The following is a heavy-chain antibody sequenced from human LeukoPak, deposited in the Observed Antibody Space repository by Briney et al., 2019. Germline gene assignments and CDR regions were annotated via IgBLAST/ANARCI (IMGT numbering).Heavy chain of an antibody. Sequence: SETLSLTCIVSGGSISSYYWSWIRQPAGRGLEWIGRIYISGRTNYNPSLKSRVTMSVDTSKNQFSLKLRSVIAADTAVYYCARAGYYYDSSAYAIDYWGQGTLVTVSS. V-gene: IGHV4-4*07. CDR2: IYISGRT. CDR1: GGSISSYY. CDR3: ARAGYYYDSSAYAIDY. J-gene: IGHJ4*02. D-gene: IGHD3-22*01.